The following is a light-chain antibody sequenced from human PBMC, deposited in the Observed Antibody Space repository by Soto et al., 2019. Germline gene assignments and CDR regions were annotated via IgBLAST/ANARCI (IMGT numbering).Light chain of an antibody. V-gene: IGKV4-1*01. CDR1: QSVLYSSNNKNY. CDR2: WAS. J-gene: IGKJ2*01. Sequence: DIVMTQSPDSLAVSLGERATINCKSSQSVLYSSNNKNYLAWYQQKPGQPPKLLIYWASTRESGVPDRFSGSGSGTDFTLTISSLQAEHVAVYYCQQYYSNTYTFGQGTKLEIK. CDR3: QQYYSNTYT.